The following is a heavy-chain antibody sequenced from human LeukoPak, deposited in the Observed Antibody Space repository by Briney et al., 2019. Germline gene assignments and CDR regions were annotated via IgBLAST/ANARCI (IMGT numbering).Heavy chain of an antibody. CDR3: ARAVGATSVPFDY. CDR1: GFSFTTYS. Sequence: GGSLRLSCAASGFSFTTYSINWVRQAPGKGLEWVSGINWNGGSTGYADSVKGRFTISRDNAKNSLYLQMNSLRAEDTALYYCARAVGATSVPFDYWGQGTLVTVSS. D-gene: IGHD1-26*01. CDR2: INWNGGST. V-gene: IGHV3-20*04. J-gene: IGHJ4*02.